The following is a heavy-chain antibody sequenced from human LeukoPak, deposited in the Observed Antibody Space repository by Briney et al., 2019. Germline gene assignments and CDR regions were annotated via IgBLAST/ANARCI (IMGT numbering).Heavy chain of an antibody. CDR3: AKSYYYDFSGQYYFDY. V-gene: IGHV3-23*01. Sequence: GGSLRLSCAVSGFTFSSYAMTWVRQAPGKGLEWVSGISGSGGSTYYADSVKGRFTISRDNSKNTLYLQMNSLRAEDTAVYYCAKSYYYDFSGQYYFDYWGQGTLVTVSS. CDR2: ISGSGGST. J-gene: IGHJ4*02. D-gene: IGHD3-22*01. CDR1: GFTFSSYA.